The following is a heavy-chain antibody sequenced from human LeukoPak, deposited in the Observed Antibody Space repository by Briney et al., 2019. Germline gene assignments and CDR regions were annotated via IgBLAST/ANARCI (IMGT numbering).Heavy chain of an antibody. Sequence: PSRGSLRLSCEASGFTFDDYAMHWVRQAPGKGLEWVSLVSGDGGSTHHADSVKGRSTISRDNSKNSLYLQMNSLRTEDTALYYCAKDMAYSSGWYGIDYWGQGTLVTVSS. D-gene: IGHD6-19*01. CDR1: GFTFDDYA. CDR3: AKDMAYSSGWYGIDY. J-gene: IGHJ4*02. V-gene: IGHV3-43*02. CDR2: VSGDGGST.